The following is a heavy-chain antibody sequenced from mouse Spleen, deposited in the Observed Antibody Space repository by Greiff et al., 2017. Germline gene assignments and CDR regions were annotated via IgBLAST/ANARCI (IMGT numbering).Heavy chain of an antibody. J-gene: IGHJ2*01. D-gene: IGHD2-4*01. Sequence: EVQLQQSGAELVQPGASVKLSCKSSDYDIPAPYMSWVRQRPEQSLEWIGGIDPENGSTKYHPKFQGRATITADTSSNTAYLQLSSLTSEDTAVFYCVLIYSEGFDYWGQSATRTVSS. CDR2: IDPENGST. CDR1: DYDIPAPY. V-gene: IGHV14-3*02. CDR3: VLIYSEGFDY.